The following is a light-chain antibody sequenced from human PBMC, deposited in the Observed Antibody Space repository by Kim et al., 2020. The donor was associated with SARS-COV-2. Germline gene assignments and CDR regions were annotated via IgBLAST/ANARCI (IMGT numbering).Light chain of an antibody. J-gene: IGLJ3*02. V-gene: IGLV3-21*04. CDR3: QVWDSSSDHPRV. CDR1: NIGRKS. Sequence: PGKTARITCGGNNIGRKSVHWYQQKPGPAPVVVIYYDSDRPSGIPERFSGSNSGNTATLTISRVEAGDEADYYCQVWDSSSDHPRVFGGGTQLTVL. CDR2: YDS.